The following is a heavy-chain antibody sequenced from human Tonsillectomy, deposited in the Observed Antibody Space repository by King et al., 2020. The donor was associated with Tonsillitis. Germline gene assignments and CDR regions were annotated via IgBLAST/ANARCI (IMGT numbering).Heavy chain of an antibody. CDR1: GFTFSDYY. V-gene: IGHV3-72*01. CDR2: TRKEANSYTT. J-gene: IGHJ4*02. D-gene: IGHD2-15*01. Sequence: DVQLVESGGGLVQPGGSLRLSCAASGFTFSDYYMDWVRQAPGKGLEWVGRTRKEANSYTTEYAASVKGRFTISRDDSKNSLYLQMNSLKTEDTAVYYCGKVRDRYCSGGTCSLDYWGQGTLVTVSS. CDR3: GKVRDRYCSGGTCSLDY.